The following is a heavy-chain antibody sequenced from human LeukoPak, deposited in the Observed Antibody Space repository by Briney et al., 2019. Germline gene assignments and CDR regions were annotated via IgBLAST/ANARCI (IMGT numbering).Heavy chain of an antibody. CDR1: GFTFSSYA. Sequence: PGGSLRLSCAASGFTFSSYAMSWVRQAPGKGLEWVSAISGSGGSTYYADSVEGRFTISRDNSKNTLYLQMNSLRAEDTAVYYCAKVYLFGFWSGYSSVDYWGQGTLVTVSS. J-gene: IGHJ4*02. CDR3: AKVYLFGFWSGYSSVDY. CDR2: ISGSGGST. V-gene: IGHV3-23*01. D-gene: IGHD3-3*01.